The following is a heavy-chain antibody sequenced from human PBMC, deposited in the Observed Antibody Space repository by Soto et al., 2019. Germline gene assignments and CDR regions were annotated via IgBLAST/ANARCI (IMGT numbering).Heavy chain of an antibody. J-gene: IGHJ5*02. Sequence: PSETLSLTCTVSGGSISNYYWTWIRQPPGKGLEWIGYIYYSGSTNYNPSLKSRVTISVDRSKNQFSLKLTSVTAADTAVYYCARLGGYYQSLDTWGQGTLVTVSS. CDR2: IYYSGST. V-gene: IGHV4-59*08. D-gene: IGHD3-3*01. CDR3: ARLGGYYQSLDT. CDR1: GGSISNYY.